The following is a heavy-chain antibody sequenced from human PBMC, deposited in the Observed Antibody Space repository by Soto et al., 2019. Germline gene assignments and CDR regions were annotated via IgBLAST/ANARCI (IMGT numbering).Heavy chain of an antibody. D-gene: IGHD5-12*01. Sequence: QLQLVQSGAEVEKPGASVRVSCKAYGYAFSKYGISWIRQAPGQGLEWMGWIRPDTGDTNYAQKFQGRVTMTTDTSSNTAYMELRSLRSDDTAMYYGATSYDSGFDPWGQGTLVSVSS. V-gene: IGHV1-18*04. CDR2: IRPDTGDT. CDR1: GYAFSKYG. J-gene: IGHJ5*02. CDR3: ATSYDSGFDP.